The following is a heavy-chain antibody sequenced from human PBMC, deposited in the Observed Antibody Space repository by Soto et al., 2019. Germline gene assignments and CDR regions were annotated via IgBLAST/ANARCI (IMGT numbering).Heavy chain of an antibody. J-gene: IGHJ5*02. CDR3: ARDPKVTMVRGVNNWFDP. CDR2: ISSSGSTI. D-gene: IGHD3-10*01. V-gene: IGHV3-11*01. CDR1: GFTFSDYY. Sequence: GGSLRFSCAASGFTFSDYYMSWIRQAPGKGLEWVPYISSSGSTIYYADSVKGRFTISRDNAKNSLYLQMNSLRAEDTAVYYCARDPKVTMVRGVNNWFDPWGQGTLVTVSS.